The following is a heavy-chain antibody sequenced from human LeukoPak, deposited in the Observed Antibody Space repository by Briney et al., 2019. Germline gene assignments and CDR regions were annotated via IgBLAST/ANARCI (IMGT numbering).Heavy chain of an antibody. D-gene: IGHD3-3*01. CDR2: IIPIFGTA. Sequence: GASVKVSCKASGGTFSSYAISWVRQAPGQGLEWMGGIIPIFGTANYAQKFQGRVTITADEATGTAYMELSSLRSEDTAVYYCARDSSPPYYDFWSGYLQDVWGQGTTVTVSS. J-gene: IGHJ6*02. V-gene: IGHV1-69*13. CDR3: ARDSSPPYYDFWSGYLQDV. CDR1: GGTFSSYA.